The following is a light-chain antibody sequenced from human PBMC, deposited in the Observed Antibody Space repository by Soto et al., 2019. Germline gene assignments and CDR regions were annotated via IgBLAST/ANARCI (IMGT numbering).Light chain of an antibody. Sequence: DIQMTQSPSSVSASVGDRVTITCRASQGISSRLAWYQQKPGKAPNLLIYAASSLQSGVPSRFSGSGSETDFTLTIGSLQPEDFATYYCQQSNSFALTFGEGTKVEIK. CDR2: AAS. CDR1: QGISSR. CDR3: QQSNSFALT. J-gene: IGKJ4*01. V-gene: IGKV1-12*01.